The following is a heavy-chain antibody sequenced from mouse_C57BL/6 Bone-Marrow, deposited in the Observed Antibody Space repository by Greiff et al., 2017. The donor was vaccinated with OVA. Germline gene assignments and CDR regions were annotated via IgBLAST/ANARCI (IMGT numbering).Heavy chain of an antibody. CDR3: AREGETYCWFAY. V-gene: IGHV5-6*02. D-gene: IGHD1-1*01. Sequence: EVMLVESGGDLVKPGGSLKLSCAASGFTFSSYGMSWVRQTPDKRLEWVATISSGGSYTYYPDSVKGRFTISIDNAKNTLYLQMRSLKSEDTAMYYCAREGETYCWFAYWGQGTLVTVSA. CDR1: GFTFSSYG. J-gene: IGHJ3*01. CDR2: ISSGGSYT.